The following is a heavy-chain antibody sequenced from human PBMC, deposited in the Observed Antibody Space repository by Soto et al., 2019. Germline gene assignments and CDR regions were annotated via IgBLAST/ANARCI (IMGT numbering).Heavy chain of an antibody. CDR1: GFTFSSYA. V-gene: IGHV3-23*01. CDR3: AKYGSIASGWYYFDY. J-gene: IGHJ4*02. Sequence: EVQLLESGGGLVQPGGSLRLSCAASGFTFSSYAMSWVRQAPGKGLEWVSAISGSGGSTYYADSVKGRFTISRDNSKNTLYLQMNSLRAEDTAVYYGAKYGSIASGWYYFDYWGQGTLVTVSS. D-gene: IGHD6-19*01. CDR2: ISGSGGST.